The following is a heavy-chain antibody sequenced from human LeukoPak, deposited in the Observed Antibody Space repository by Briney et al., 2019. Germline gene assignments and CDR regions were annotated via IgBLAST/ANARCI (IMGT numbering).Heavy chain of an antibody. D-gene: IGHD5-12*01. Sequence: GGSLRLSCAASGFTFSSYWMSWVRQAPGKGLEWVAFIRYDGSNKYYADSVKGRFTISRDNSKNTLYLQMNSLRAEDTAVYYCAKGGYDSGNYWGQGTLVTVSS. V-gene: IGHV3-30*02. CDR3: AKGGYDSGNY. CDR1: GFTFSSYW. J-gene: IGHJ4*02. CDR2: IRYDGSNK.